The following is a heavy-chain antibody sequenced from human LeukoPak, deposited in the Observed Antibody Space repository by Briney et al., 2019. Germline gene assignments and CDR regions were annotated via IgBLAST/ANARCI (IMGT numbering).Heavy chain of an antibody. J-gene: IGHJ3*02. V-gene: IGHV1-3*01. D-gene: IGHD3-10*01. CDR2: INAGNGNT. Sequence: GASVKVSCKASGYTFTSYAMHWVRQAPGQRLEWMGWINAGNGNTKYSQKFQGRVTITRDTSASTAYMELSSLRSEDTAVYYCARDCGDLYGLGCGMVAFDIWGQGTMVTVSS. CDR3: ARDCGDLYGLGCGMVAFDI. CDR1: GYTFTSYA.